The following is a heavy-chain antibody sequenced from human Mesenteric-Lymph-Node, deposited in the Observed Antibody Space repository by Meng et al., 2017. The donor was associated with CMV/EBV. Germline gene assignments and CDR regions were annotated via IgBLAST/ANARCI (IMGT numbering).Heavy chain of an antibody. D-gene: IGHD6-13*01. Sequence: QITVEESGPTRGKATHTRTLTLTFSWFSLSTSGVGVGWIRQPPGKALEWLALIYWDDDKRYSPSLKSRLTITKDTSKNQVVLTMTNMDPVDTATYYCAHSSGIAAAGPFYFDYWGQGTLVTVSS. CDR2: IYWDDDK. CDR3: AHSSGIAAAGPFYFDY. J-gene: IGHJ4*02. V-gene: IGHV2-5*02. CDR1: WFSLSTSGVG.